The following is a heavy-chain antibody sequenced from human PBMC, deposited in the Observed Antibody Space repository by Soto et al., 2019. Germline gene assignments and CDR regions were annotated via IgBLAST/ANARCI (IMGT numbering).Heavy chain of an antibody. D-gene: IGHD2-2*01. J-gene: IGHJ1*01. Sequence: SETLSLTCAVYGGSFSGYYWTWIRQPPGTGLEWIGEINHSGSTTYNPSLQSRVSISLDTSKNEVSLKLTSVTAADTAVYFCAGLGAFYQAMDSWGQGTLVTVSS. CDR2: INHSGST. V-gene: IGHV4-34*01. CDR3: AGLGAFYQAMDS. CDR1: GGSFSGYY.